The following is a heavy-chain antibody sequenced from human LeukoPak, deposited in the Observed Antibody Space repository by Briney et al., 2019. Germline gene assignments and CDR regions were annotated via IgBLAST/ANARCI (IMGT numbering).Heavy chain of an antibody. D-gene: IGHD3-22*01. J-gene: IGHJ4*02. CDR3: ASSRYDSSGYYGIIAY. CDR2: ITRSSNYI. V-gene: IGHV3-21*01. Sequence: GGSLRLSCVASGFTFSSYSMNWVRQAPGKGLEWVSSITRSSNYIYYADSVKGRFTISRDNAKNSLYLQMNSLRAEDTAVYYCASSRYDSSGYYGIIAYWGQGTLVTVSS. CDR1: GFTFSSYS.